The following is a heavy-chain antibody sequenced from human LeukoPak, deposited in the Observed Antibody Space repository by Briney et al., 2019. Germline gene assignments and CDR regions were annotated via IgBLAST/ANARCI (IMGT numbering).Heavy chain of an antibody. D-gene: IGHD6-13*01. CDR2: ISSISSII. CDR3: ARSRPGTEAGQPNFDY. CDR1: GFPFSTYS. Sequence: GGSLRLSCAASGFPFSTYSMSWVRQAPGKGLEWVSYISSISSIIYYADSVKGRFTISRDNARSSLYLQMNSLRAEDTAMYYCARSRPGTEAGQPNFDYWGQGTLVTVSS. J-gene: IGHJ4*02. V-gene: IGHV3-48*01.